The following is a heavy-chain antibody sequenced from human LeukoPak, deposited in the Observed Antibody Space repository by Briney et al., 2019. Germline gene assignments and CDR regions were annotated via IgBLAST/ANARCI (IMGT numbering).Heavy chain of an antibody. CDR3: ARGGVEQWLVPVDWFDP. V-gene: IGHV4-38-2*01. CDR1: GYSTSRGYY. J-gene: IGHJ5*02. CDR2: TYHIGRT. D-gene: IGHD6-19*01. Sequence: ETLCLTCAVSGYSTSRGYYWGWTGQPPGKGREWIGSTYHIGRTYSNPSPKSRVTISVDTSKNQFSLKLSSVPAADTGVYYCARGGVEQWLVPVDWFDPGSQGTLVTVSS.